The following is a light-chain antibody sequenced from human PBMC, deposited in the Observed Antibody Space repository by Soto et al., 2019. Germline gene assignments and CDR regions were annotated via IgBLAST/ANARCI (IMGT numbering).Light chain of an antibody. V-gene: IGKV1-39*01. CDR2: AAS. CDR3: QQSYSTPIT. Sequence: EIQMTQSLSSLSASVLDRGTINSRASQSISSYLNWYQEKPGKAPKLLIYAASSLQSGVPSRFSGSGSGTDFTLTISSLQPEDFATYYCQQSYSTPITFGQGTRLEIK. CDR1: QSISSY. J-gene: IGKJ5*01.